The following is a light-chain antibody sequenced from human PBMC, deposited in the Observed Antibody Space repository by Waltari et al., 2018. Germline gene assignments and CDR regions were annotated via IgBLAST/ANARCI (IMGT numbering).Light chain of an antibody. CDR2: YKSDSEK. CDR1: SDINVTDSN. V-gene: IGLV5-37*01. J-gene: IGLJ3*02. Sequence: PVLTQPPPSSASPGECARLTCTLPSDINVTDSNIYCYQQTPGSPTRFLLFYKSDSEKAQGNGVHSRFSGSDDASGAAGILLISRVQSEDEADYYCMLWPNDVWVFGGGTKLTVL. CDR3: MLWPNDVWV.